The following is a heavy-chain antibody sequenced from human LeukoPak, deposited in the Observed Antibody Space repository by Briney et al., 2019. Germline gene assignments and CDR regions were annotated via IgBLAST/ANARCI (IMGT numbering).Heavy chain of an antibody. V-gene: IGHV3-11*03. J-gene: IGHJ4*02. Sequence: GGSLRLSCAASGFTFSDYYMSWIRQAPGKGLEWVSYISSSSSYTNYADSVKGRFTISRDNAKNSLYLQMNSLRAEDTAVYYCAGIAAAGGDAYWGQGTLVTVSS. D-gene: IGHD6-13*01. CDR2: ISSSSSYT. CDR3: AGIAAAGGDAY. CDR1: GFTFSDYY.